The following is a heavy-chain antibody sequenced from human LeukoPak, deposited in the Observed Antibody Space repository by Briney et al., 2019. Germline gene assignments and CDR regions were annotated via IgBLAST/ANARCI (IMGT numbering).Heavy chain of an antibody. CDR3: ARGTSDSSGYYPYFEY. J-gene: IGHJ4*02. CDR1: GGSISSGDYY. D-gene: IGHD3-22*01. V-gene: IGHV4-30-4*01. Sequence: SETLPLTCTVSGGSISSGDYYWSWIRQPPGKGLEWIGYIYYSGSTYYIPSLKSRVTISVDTSKNQFSLKLSSVTAADTAVYYCARGTSDSSGYYPYFEYWGQGTLVTVSS. CDR2: IYYSGST.